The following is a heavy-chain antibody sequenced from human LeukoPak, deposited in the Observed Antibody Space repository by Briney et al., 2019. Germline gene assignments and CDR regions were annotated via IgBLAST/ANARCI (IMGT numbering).Heavy chain of an antibody. Sequence: GGSLRLSCAASGFTFSTYSMNWVRQAPGKGLEWVSYISSSISTMYYADSVEGRFTISRDNSKNTLYLQMNSLRAEDTAIYYCASADGSGYRYYWGQGTLVTVSS. V-gene: IGHV3-48*01. D-gene: IGHD3-22*01. J-gene: IGHJ4*02. CDR1: GFTFSTYS. CDR2: ISSSISTM. CDR3: ASADGSGYRYY.